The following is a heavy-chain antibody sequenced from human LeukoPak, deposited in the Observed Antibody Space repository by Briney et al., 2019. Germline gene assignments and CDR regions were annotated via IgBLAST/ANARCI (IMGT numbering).Heavy chain of an antibody. CDR1: GFTFSSYA. CDR2: ISYDGSNN. J-gene: IGHJ6*03. Sequence: GRSLRLSCAASGFTFSSYAMHWVRQAPGKGLEWVAVISYDGSNNYYADSVKGRFTMSRDNSKNTLYLQMNSLRAEDTAVYYCAKGDYYYYYMDVWGKGTTVTVSS. D-gene: IGHD3-16*01. CDR3: AKGDYYYYYMDV. V-gene: IGHV3-30*04.